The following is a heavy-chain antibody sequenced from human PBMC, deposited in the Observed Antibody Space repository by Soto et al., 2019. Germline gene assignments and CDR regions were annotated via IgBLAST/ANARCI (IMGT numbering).Heavy chain of an antibody. CDR3: ARVGDLYYFDY. V-gene: IGHV4-61*01. Sequence: SETLSLTCTVSGGSVSSGSYYWSWIRQPPGKGLEWIGYIYYSGSTNYNPSLKSRVTISVDTSKNQFSLKLSSVTAADTAVYYCARVGDLYYFDYWGQGTLVTVSS. J-gene: IGHJ4*02. CDR2: IYYSGST. D-gene: IGHD2-21*02. CDR1: GGSVSSGSYY.